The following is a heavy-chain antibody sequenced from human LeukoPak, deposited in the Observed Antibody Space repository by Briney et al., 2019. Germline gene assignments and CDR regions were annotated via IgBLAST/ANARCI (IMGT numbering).Heavy chain of an antibody. J-gene: IGHJ6*03. CDR3: ARRPGYCSGGSCYYYMDV. CDR2: IYPGDSDT. Sequence: GESLKISCKGSGYSFTSYWIGWVRQMPGKGLEWMGIIYPGDSDTRYSPSFQGQVTISADKSISTAYLQWGSLKASDTAMYYCARRPGYCSGGSCYYYMDVWGKGTTVTVSS. D-gene: IGHD2-15*01. CDR1: GYSFTSYW. V-gene: IGHV5-51*01.